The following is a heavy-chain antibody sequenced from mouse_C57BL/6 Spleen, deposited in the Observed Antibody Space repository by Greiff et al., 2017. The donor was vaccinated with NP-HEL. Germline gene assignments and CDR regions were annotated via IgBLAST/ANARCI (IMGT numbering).Heavy chain of an antibody. CDR2: IDPSDSYT. CDR1: GYTFTSYW. CDR3: ARDTTVVPFDY. V-gene: IGHV1-69*01. D-gene: IGHD1-1*01. J-gene: IGHJ2*01. Sequence: QVHVKQPGAELVMPGASVKLSCKASGYTFTSYWMHWVKQRPGQGLEWIGEIDPSDSYTNYNQKFKGKSTLSVDKSSSTAYMQLSSLTSEDSAVYYCARDTTVVPFDYWGQGTTLTVSS.